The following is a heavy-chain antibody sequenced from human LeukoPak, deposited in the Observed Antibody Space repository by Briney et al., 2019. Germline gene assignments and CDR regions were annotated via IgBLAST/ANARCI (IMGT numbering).Heavy chain of an antibody. D-gene: IGHD6-25*01. CDR2: IYYSGSA. CDR3: ARAGGVKTAALDLDY. Sequence: SETLSLTCTVSGGSISDYSWSWIRQSPGKGLEWIGNIYYSGSANHNPSLKSRVTISRDTSKNQFSLKLTSVTTADTAVYYCARAGGVKTAALDLDYWGQGTLVTVSS. V-gene: IGHV4-59*01. CDR1: GGSISDYS. J-gene: IGHJ4*02.